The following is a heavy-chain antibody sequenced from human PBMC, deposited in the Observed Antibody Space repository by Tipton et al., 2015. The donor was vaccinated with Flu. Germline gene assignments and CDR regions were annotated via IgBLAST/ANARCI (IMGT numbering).Heavy chain of an antibody. CDR2: VHQAGTT. CDR1: GDSIGSPYF. Sequence: LRLSCSVSGDSIGSPYFWGWIRQPPGKRLEWIGNVHQAGTTYYNPSLKSQISISVDTSKNHFSLRLNSVTAADTAVYYCARDRGFSNWFDPWGQGTLVTVSS. D-gene: IGHD3-10*01. J-gene: IGHJ5*02. CDR3: ARDRGFSNWFDP. V-gene: IGHV4-38-2*02.